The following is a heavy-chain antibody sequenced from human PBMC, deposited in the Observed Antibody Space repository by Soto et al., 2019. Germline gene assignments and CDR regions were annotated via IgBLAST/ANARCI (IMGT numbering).Heavy chain of an antibody. J-gene: IGHJ4*02. CDR2: MNPNTGNS. Sequence: QVQLVQSGAEVRKPGASVKVFCEASGYTFTSYDIYWVRQATGQGLEWMGWMNPNTGNSGYAQKFQGRVTMTSDTSISTAHMELSSLRSEDTAVYYCARRAETNGWNGFGANKYYFDFWGQGTLVTVSS. CDR3: ARRAETNGWNGFGANKYYFDF. CDR1: GYTFTSYD. D-gene: IGHD1-1*01. V-gene: IGHV1-8*01.